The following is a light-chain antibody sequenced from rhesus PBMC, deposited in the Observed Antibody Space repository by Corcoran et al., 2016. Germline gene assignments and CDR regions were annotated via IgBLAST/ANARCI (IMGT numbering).Light chain of an antibody. V-gene: IGKV1-43*02. CDR3: LQYNSDPLT. CDR1: QGISNS. J-gene: IGKJ4*01. CDR2: DAS. Sequence: DIQMTPSPSSLSASVGDRVTITCRASQGISNSLSWYQAKPGKAPKLLIYDASTLQRGVPSRFSGSGSGTDCPLTISSLQPEDFSTYYCLQYNSDPLTFGGGTKVEIK.